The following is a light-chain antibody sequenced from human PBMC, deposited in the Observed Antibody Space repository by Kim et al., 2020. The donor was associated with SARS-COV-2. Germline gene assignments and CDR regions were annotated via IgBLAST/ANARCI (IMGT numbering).Light chain of an antibody. CDR3: QQYYSYPT. CDR2: AAY. V-gene: IGKV1-8*01. J-gene: IGKJ1*01. CDR1: QGIRSY. Sequence: SASTGDRVTITCRASQGIRSYLAWYQQKPGKAPKLLIYAAYTLQSGVPSRFSGSGSGTDFTLTISCLQSEDFATYYCQQYYSYPTFGQGTKVDIK.